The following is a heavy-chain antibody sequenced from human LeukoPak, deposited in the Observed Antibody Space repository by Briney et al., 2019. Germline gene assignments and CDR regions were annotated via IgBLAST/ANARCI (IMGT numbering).Heavy chain of an antibody. V-gene: IGHV4-31*03. CDR2: IYYSGST. Sequence: SETLSLTCTVSGGSISSGGYYWSWIRQHPGKGLEWIGYIYYSGSTYYNPSLKSRVTISVDTSKNQFSLKLSSVTAADTAVYYCARADSDYVYWFDPWSQGTLVTVSP. J-gene: IGHJ5*02. CDR3: ARADSDYVYWFDP. CDR1: GGSISSGGYY. D-gene: IGHD4-11*01.